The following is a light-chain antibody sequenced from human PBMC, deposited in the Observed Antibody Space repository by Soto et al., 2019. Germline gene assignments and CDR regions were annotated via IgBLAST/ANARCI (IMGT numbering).Light chain of an antibody. V-gene: IGKV1-5*01. CDR2: DAS. CDR1: QSIGSW. CDR3: HQYNSYSSWT. J-gene: IGKJ1*01. Sequence: DIQMTQSPSTLSASVGDRVTITCRASQSIGSWLAWYQQKPGRAPKLLISDASNVESGVPSRFSGSGSGTEFSLPISSLQPDDFATYYCHQYNSYSSWTFGQGTKVEIK.